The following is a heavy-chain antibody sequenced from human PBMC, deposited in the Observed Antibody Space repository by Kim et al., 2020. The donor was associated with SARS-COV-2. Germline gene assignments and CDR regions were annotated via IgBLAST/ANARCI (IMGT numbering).Heavy chain of an antibody. CDR2: ISGNGGST. CDR1: GFTFSSYA. D-gene: IGHD3-10*01. Sequence: GGSLRLSCAASGFTFSSYAMSWVRQAPGKGLEWVSAISGNGGSTYYADSVRGRFTISRDNSKNTLYLQMNSLRAEDTAVYYCAKDPDHRWFGELYSYYGMDVWGQGATVSVSS. J-gene: IGHJ6*02. V-gene: IGHV3-23*01. CDR3: AKDPDHRWFGELYSYYGMDV.